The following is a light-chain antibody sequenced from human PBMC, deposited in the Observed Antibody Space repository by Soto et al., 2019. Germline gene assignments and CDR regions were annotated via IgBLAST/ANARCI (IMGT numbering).Light chain of an antibody. CDR2: DAS. CDR3: QQRNNWRVT. V-gene: IGKV3-11*01. Sequence: DIVLPQSPAPLSLSPGEGATLSCRASTSVSSYLAWYQQKPGQAPSLLSYDASSRATGIPARFSGSGSGTAFTLTISSLEPEEFAVYYYQQRNNWRVTVGQGTRVEV. CDR1: TSVSSY. J-gene: IGKJ1*01.